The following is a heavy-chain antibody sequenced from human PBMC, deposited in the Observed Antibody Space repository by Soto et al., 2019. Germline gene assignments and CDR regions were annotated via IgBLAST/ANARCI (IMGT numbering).Heavy chain of an antibody. CDR1: GGSISSGDYY. CDR2: IYYSGST. V-gene: IGHV4-30-4*01. J-gene: IGHJ6*02. D-gene: IGHD2-21*02. CDR3: AREVVVTAISPYYYYGMDV. Sequence: PSETLSLTCTVSGGSISSGDYYWSWIRQPPGKGLEWIGYIYYSGSTYYNPSLKSRVTISVDTSKNQFSLKLSSVTAADTAVYYCAREVVVTAISPYYYYGMDVWGQGTTVTVSS.